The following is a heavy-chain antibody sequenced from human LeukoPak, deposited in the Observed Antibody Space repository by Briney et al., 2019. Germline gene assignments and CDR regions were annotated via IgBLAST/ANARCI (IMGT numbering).Heavy chain of an antibody. J-gene: IGHJ6*02. D-gene: IGHD2-15*01. Sequence: GGSLRLSCAASGFTFSSYAMHWVRQAPGKGLEWVAVISYDGSNKYYADSVKGRFTISRDNSKNTLYLQMNSLRAEDTAVYYCAKDRYCSGGSCYDYYYYYGMDVWGQGTTVTVSS. CDR3: AKDRYCSGGSCYDYYYYYGMDV. CDR1: GFTFSSYA. V-gene: IGHV3-30-3*01. CDR2: ISYDGSNK.